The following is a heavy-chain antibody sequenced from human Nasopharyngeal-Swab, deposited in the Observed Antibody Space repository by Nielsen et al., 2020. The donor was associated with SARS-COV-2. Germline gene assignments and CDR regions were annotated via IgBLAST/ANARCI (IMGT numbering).Heavy chain of an antibody. Sequence: RQAPGKGLEWIGEINHSGSTNYNPSLKSRVTISVDTSKNQFSLKLSSVTAADTAVYYCARGRDYGDYVDYFDYWGQGTLVIVSS. CDR3: ARGRDYGDYVDYFDY. D-gene: IGHD4-17*01. J-gene: IGHJ4*02. V-gene: IGHV4-34*01. CDR2: INHSGST.